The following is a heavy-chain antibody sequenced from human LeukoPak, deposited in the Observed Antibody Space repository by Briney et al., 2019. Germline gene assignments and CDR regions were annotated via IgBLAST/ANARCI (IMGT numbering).Heavy chain of an antibody. D-gene: IGHD5-12*01. V-gene: IGHV1-8*01. CDR3: AVLLGGLRQIGYYYYGMDV. CDR1: GYTFTSYD. CDR2: MNPNSGNT. Sequence: GASVKVSRKASGYTFTSYDINWVRQATGQGLEWMGWMNPNSGNTGYAQKFQGRVTMTRNTSISTAYTELSSLRSEDTAVYYCAVLLGGLRQIGYYYYGMDVWGQGTTVTVSS. J-gene: IGHJ6*02.